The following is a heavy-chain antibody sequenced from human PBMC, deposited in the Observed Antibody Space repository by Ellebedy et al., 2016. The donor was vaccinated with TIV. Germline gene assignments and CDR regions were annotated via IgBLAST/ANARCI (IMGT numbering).Heavy chain of an antibody. D-gene: IGHD1-14*01. Sequence: GGSLRLXCAASGFTFSSYAMSWVRQAPGKGLEWVSAISGSGGSTYYADSVKGRFTISRDNSKNTLYLQMNSLRAEDTAVYYCARGAGVIKPELDYFDDWGEGTLVTVSS. CDR1: GFTFSSYA. J-gene: IGHJ4*02. CDR3: ARGAGVIKPELDYFDD. V-gene: IGHV3-23*01. CDR2: ISGSGGST.